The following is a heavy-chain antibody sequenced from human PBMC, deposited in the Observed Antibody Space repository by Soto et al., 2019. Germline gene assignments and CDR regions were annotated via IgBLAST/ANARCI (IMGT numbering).Heavy chain of an antibody. Sequence: PGGSLRLSCAASGFTFSNYAMNWVRQAPGNGQEWVSGITGSSGRTFYADSVKGRFTISRDNSKNTLYLQMNSLRAEVTAVYYCAKGRRGTSYSCPDYWGQGTLVTVSS. CDR2: ITGSSGRT. D-gene: IGHD2-15*01. CDR3: AKGRRGTSYSCPDY. V-gene: IGHV3-23*01. CDR1: GFTFSNYA. J-gene: IGHJ4*02.